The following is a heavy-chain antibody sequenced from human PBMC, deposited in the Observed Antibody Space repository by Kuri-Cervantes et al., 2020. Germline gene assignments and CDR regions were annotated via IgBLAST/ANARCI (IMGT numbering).Heavy chain of an antibody. D-gene: IGHD3-10*01. CDR1: GFTFSSYA. CDR2: ISGSGGST. Sequence: GGSLRLSCAASGFTFSSYAMSWVRQAPGKGLEWVSAISGSGGSTYYADSVKGRFTISRDNSKNTLYLQMNSLRAEDTAVYYCARVRFGDYANDYWGQGTRVTVSS. CDR3: ARVRFGDYANDY. V-gene: IGHV3-23*01. J-gene: IGHJ4*02.